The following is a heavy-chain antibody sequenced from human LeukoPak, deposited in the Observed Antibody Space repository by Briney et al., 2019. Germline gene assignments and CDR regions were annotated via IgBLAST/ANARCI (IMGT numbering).Heavy chain of an antibody. CDR2: INSDGRST. CDR1: GFTLSSYW. Sequence: GGSLRLSCAASGFTLSSYWMHWVRPAPGKGLVGVSRINSDGRSTSYADSVRSRFTISSDNAKNTLYLQMNSLRAEDTAVYYCARGNGEYYYGSGSNDYGGEGTLVTVSS. CDR3: ARGNGEYYYGSGSNDY. J-gene: IGHJ4*02. D-gene: IGHD3-10*01. V-gene: IGHV3-74*01.